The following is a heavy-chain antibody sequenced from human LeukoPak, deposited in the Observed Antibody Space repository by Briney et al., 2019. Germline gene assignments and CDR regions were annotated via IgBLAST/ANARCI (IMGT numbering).Heavy chain of an antibody. CDR1: GGSVRADY. CDR2: IYYTGDV. CDR3: AGHHPRNTVDF. V-gene: IGHV4-59*08. J-gene: IGHJ4*02. Sequence: SETLSLTCTVSGGSVRADYWGWIRQAPGKGLEVIGYIYYTGDVNYNPSLKSRVTISLDTSKNQFSLKLSSVTAADTAVYYCAGHHPRNTVDFWGQGTLVTVSS. D-gene: IGHD2-8*02.